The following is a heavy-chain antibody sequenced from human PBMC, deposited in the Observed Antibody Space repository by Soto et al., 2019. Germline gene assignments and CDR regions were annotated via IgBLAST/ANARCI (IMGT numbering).Heavy chain of an antibody. CDR1: GYTFTSYA. V-gene: IGHV1-3*01. Sequence: ASVKVSFKASGYTFTSYAMHWVRQAPGQRLEWMGWINAGNGNTKYSQKFQGRVTITRDTSASTAYMELSSLRSEDTAVYYCARDNYYYYGMAVWGQGTTVTVSS. CDR2: INAGNGNT. CDR3: ARDNYYYYGMAV. J-gene: IGHJ6*02.